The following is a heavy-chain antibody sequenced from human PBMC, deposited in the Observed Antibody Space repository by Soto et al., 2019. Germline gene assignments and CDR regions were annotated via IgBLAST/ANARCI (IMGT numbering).Heavy chain of an antibody. CDR3: ARDRMYYDSSGYYSDY. CDR2: IIPIFGTA. D-gene: IGHD3-22*01. J-gene: IGHJ4*02. CDR1: GGTFSSYA. V-gene: IGHV1-69*01. Sequence: QVQLVQSGAEVKKPGSSVKVSCKASGGTFSSYAISWVRQAPGQGLEWMGGIIPIFGTANYAQKFQGRVTITADESKSTAYMELSSLRSEDTAVYYCARDRMYYDSSGYYSDYWGQGTLVTVSS.